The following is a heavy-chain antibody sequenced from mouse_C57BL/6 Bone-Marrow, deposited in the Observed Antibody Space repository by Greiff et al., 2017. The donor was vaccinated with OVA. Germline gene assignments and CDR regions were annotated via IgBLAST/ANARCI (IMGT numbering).Heavy chain of an antibody. J-gene: IGHJ2*01. CDR2: IDPSDSYT. CDR1: GYTFTSYW. CDR3: ARSITTVVATRYFDY. V-gene: IGHV1-69*01. D-gene: IGHD1-1*01. Sequence: QVQLQQPGAELVMPGASVKLSCKASGYTFTSYWMHWVKQRPGQGLEWIGEIDPSDSYTNYNQKFKGKSTLTVDKSSSTAYMQRSSLTAEDSAVYYCARSITTVVATRYFDYWGQGTTLTVSS.